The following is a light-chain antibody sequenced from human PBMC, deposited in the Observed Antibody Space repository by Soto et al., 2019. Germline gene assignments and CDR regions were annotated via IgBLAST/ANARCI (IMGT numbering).Light chain of an antibody. CDR2: DAF. J-gene: IGKJ4*01. V-gene: IGKV3-11*01. Sequence: TQSPSTLSGSVGDRVTITCRASQTISSWLAWYQQKPGQAPRLLIYDAFNRATGVPTRFSGSGSGTDFTLTISSLEPEDFAVYYCQQRNRWPPVTFGGGTRVEIK. CDR1: QTISSW. CDR3: QQRNRWPPVT.